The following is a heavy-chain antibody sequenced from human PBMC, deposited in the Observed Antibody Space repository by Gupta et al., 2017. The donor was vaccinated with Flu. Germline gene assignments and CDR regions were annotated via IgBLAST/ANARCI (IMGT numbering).Heavy chain of an antibody. CDR2: ISGSGDEK. CDR3: AKGYYDYVWGSYRQEYFQH. V-gene: IGHV3-23*01. D-gene: IGHD3-16*02. J-gene: IGHJ1*01. CDR1: GFTFTRSP. Sequence: DVQLLESGGGFVQPGGSLRLSCEASGFTFTRSPITWVRQAPGKGLKWFSSISGSGDEKYYLDSVKGRFTISRDQPKSTLYLEMNGLRREDTATYYCAKGYYDYVWGSYRQEYFQHWGQGTLVTVAS.